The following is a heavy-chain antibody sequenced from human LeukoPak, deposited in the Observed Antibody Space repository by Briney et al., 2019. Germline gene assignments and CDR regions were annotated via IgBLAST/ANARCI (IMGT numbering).Heavy chain of an antibody. Sequence: PGGSLRLSCAASGFTFSSYGMHWVRQAPGKGLEWVAVISYDGSNKYYADSVKGRFTISRDNSKNTLYLQMNSLRAEDTAVYYCAKFSCSSGYYYGGSCSRIYWGQGTLVTVSS. J-gene: IGHJ4*02. CDR3: AKFSCSSGYYYGGSCSRIY. V-gene: IGHV3-30*18. D-gene: IGHD3-22*01. CDR2: ISYDGSNK. CDR1: GFTFSSYG.